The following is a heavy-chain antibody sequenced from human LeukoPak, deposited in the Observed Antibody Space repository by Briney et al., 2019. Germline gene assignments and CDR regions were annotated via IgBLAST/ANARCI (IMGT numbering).Heavy chain of an antibody. Sequence: SETLSLTCSVSGGSIRSYYWNGIRQSAGKGLEWIGRIYTSGITNYNPSLKSRVTMSVDASKNQFSLRLSSVTAADTAVYYCARDRDWHYWFDPWGQGTLVTVSS. J-gene: IGHJ5*02. D-gene: IGHD1-7*01. CDR2: IYTSGIT. CDR1: GGSIRSYY. CDR3: ARDRDWHYWFDP. V-gene: IGHV4-4*07.